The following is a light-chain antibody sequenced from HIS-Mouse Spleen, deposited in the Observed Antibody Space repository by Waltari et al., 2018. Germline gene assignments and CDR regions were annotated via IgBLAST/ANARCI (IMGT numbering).Light chain of an antibody. CDR2: GNS. CDR1: SSNLGAGYD. CDR3: QSYDSSLSGSMV. V-gene: IGLV1-40*01. J-gene: IGLJ2*01. Sequence: QSVLTQPPPVSGAPGQRVTISCTGSSSNLGAGYDVPWYQQLPGTAPKLLIYGNSNRPSGVPDRFSGSKSGTSASLAITGLQAEDEADYYCQSYDSSLSGSMVFGGGTKLTVL.